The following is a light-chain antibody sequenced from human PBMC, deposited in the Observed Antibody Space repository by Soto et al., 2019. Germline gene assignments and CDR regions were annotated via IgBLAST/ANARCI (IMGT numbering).Light chain of an antibody. V-gene: IGLV4-69*01. J-gene: IGLJ3*02. CDR1: SGYSSYA. CDR3: QTWGTGIWV. Sequence: VLTQSPSASASLGASVKLTCTLSSGYSSYAIAWHQQQPEKGPRYLMKLNSDGSHSKGDGIPDRFSGSSSGAERYLTISSLQSEDEADYYCQTWGTGIWVFGGGTKVTVL. CDR2: LNSDGSH.